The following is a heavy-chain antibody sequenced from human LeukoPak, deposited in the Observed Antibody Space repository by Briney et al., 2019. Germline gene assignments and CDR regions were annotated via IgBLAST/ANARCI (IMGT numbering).Heavy chain of an antibody. CDR1: GGSISSYY. CDR3: ARDSGTAGEVKFDP. CDR2: IYSSGST. Sequence: SETLSLTCTVSGGSISSYYWSWIRQPAGKGLEWIGRIYSSGSTDYNPSLKSRVTMSVDTSKNKFSLKLSSVTAADTAVYYCARDSGTAGEVKFDPWGQGTLVTVSS. V-gene: IGHV4-4*07. J-gene: IGHJ5*02. D-gene: IGHD3-10*01.